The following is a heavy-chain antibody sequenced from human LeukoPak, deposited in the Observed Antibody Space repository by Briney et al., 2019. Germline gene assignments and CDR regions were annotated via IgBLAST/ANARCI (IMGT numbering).Heavy chain of an antibody. V-gene: IGHV3-74*01. CDR2: INSDGSST. J-gene: IGHJ4*02. CDR3: ARRAGGYSHPYDY. D-gene: IGHD4-23*01. CDR1: GFTFSSYW. Sequence: GGSLRLSCAASGFTFSSYWMHWVRQAPGKGLVWVSRINSDGSSTSYADSVKGRFTISRDNSKNTLYLQMNSLRAEDTAVYYCARRAGGYSHPYDYWGQGTLVTVSS.